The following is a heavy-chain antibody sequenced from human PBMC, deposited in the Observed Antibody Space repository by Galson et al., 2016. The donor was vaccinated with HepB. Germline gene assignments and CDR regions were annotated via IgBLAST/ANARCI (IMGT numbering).Heavy chain of an antibody. V-gene: IGHV3-30-3*01. J-gene: IGHJ4*02. Sequence: SLRLSCAASGFIFSNYAMHWVRQAPGKGLVWVGVVSYDGNTKWYAGSVMGRFTISRDNSKNTLFLQMSSLRAEDTAVYYCARSQWFGELFYFDSWGQGTLVTVSS. CDR2: VSYDGNTK. D-gene: IGHD3-10*01. CDR3: ARSQWFGELFYFDS. CDR1: GFIFSNYA.